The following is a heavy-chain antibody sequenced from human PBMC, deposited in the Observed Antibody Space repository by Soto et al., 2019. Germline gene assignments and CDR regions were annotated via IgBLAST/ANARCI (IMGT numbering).Heavy chain of an antibody. CDR2: IIPIFGTA. CDR3: ARDSGGYDFWSGYQNYYYYYGMDV. V-gene: IGHV1-69*13. CDR1: GGTFSSYA. J-gene: IGHJ6*02. D-gene: IGHD3-3*01. Sequence: GASVKVSCKASGGTFSSYAISWVRQAPGQGLEWMGGIIPIFGTANYAQKFQGRVTITADESTSTAYMELSSLRSEDTAVYYCARDSGGYDFWSGYQNYYYYYGMDVCGQGTTVTVSS.